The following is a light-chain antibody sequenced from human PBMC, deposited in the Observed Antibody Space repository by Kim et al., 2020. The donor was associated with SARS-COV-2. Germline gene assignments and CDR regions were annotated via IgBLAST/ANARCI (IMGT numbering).Light chain of an antibody. Sequence: PEESATLSCRASQRVDSRYFAWYQQNRSQAHSLLLHHASSIATGIPDSFSGGGSETEFTLTISALEPEDFATYYCKQYGKTPTITFGEGTRLEIK. J-gene: IGKJ5*01. V-gene: IGKV3-20*01. CDR3: KQYGKTPTIT. CDR1: QRVDSRY. CDR2: HAS.